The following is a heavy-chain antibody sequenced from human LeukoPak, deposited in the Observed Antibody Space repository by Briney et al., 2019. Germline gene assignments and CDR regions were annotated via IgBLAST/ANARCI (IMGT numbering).Heavy chain of an antibody. CDR1: GFTVSSNY. CDR2: IYSGGST. J-gene: IGHJ6*03. CDR3: ATAARYYYYMDV. V-gene: IGHV3-66*02. Sequence: GGSLRLSCAASGFTVSSNYMSWVRQAPGKGLEWVSVIYSGGSTYYADSVKGRFTISRDNSKNTLYLQMNSLRAEDTAVHYCATAARYYYYMDVWGKGTTVTVSS. D-gene: IGHD6-13*01.